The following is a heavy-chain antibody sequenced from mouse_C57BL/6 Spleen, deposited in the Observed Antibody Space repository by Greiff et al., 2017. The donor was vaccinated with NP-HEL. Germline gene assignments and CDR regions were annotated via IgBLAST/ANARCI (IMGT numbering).Heavy chain of an antibody. CDR3: ARDRGSPYAMDY. J-gene: IGHJ4*01. Sequence: EVMLVESGGGLVKPGGSLKLSCAASGFTFSSYAMSWVRQTPEKRLEWVATLSDGGSYTYYPDNVKGRFTISRDNAKNNLYLQMSHLKSEDTAMYYCARDRGSPYAMDYWGQGTSVTVSS. CDR1: GFTFSSYA. CDR2: LSDGGSYT. V-gene: IGHV5-4*01.